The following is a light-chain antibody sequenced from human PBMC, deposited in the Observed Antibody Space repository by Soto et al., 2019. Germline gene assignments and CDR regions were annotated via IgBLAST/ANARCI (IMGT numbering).Light chain of an antibody. CDR1: QSISSW. CDR2: DAS. V-gene: IGKV1-5*01. CDR3: QQYNSYSRT. Sequence: IQRTQSPSTLSACVGDRVTITCRASQSISSWLAWYQQKPGKAPKLLIYDASSLESGVPSRFSGSGSGTEFTLTISSLQPDDFATYYCQQYNSYSRTFGQGTKVDIK. J-gene: IGKJ1*01.